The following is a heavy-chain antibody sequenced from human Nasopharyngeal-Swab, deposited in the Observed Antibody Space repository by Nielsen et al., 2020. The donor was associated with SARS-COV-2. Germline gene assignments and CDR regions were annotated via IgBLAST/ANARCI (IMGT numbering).Heavy chain of an antibody. Sequence: GESLKISCAGSGFTFRSYEMNWVRQAPGKGLEWVAYISGTVNNVHYADSVKGRFTISRDNAKSALSLQMNDLRGEDTAMYYCARVKRTLESYYYMDLWGKGTTVIVSS. CDR1: GFTFRSYE. J-gene: IGHJ6*03. CDR2: ISGTVNNV. V-gene: IGHV3-48*03. D-gene: IGHD1/OR15-1a*01. CDR3: ARVKRTLESYYYMDL.